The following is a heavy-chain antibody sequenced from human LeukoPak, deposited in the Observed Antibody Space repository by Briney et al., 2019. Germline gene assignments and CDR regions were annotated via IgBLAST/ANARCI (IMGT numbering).Heavy chain of an antibody. D-gene: IGHD1-26*01. V-gene: IGHV3-74*01. CDR3: ARGGGYYAIDY. J-gene: IGHJ4*02. CDR2: INSDASTI. CDR1: GLTFSSDW. Sequence: SGGSLRLSCAASGLTFSSDWMHWVRQVPGKGLVWVSRINSDASTINYADSVKGRFTISRDNSKNTLYLQMNNLRAEDTAVYYCARGGGYYAIDYWGQGTLVTVSS.